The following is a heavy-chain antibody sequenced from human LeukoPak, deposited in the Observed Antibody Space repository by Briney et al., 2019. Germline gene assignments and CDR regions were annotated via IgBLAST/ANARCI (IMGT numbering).Heavy chain of an antibody. CDR2: INSDGSTI. J-gene: IGHJ4*02. CDR1: GFTFSSYW. CDR3: VRDFGGSRDY. D-gene: IGHD3-10*01. Sequence: GGSLRLSCAASGFTFSSYWMHWVRQAPGKGLVWVSRINSDGSTINYADSVKGRFTISRDNAKNTLYLQMNSLRAEDTAVYYCVRDFGGSRDYWGQGTLVTVSS. V-gene: IGHV3-74*01.